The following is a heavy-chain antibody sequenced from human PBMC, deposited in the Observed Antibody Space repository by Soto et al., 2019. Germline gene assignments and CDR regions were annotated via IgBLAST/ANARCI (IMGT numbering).Heavy chain of an antibody. Sequence: QVQLQESGPGLVKPSETLSLTCTVSGGSISSYYWSWIRQPPGKGLEWIGYIYYSGSTNYNPSLKSRVTISVDTSKNQFSLKLSSVTAADTAVYYCARVESGCPGFLVCGMDVWGQGTTVTVSS. D-gene: IGHD6-19*01. CDR3: ARVESGCPGFLVCGMDV. CDR1: GGSISSYY. J-gene: IGHJ6*02. V-gene: IGHV4-59*01. CDR2: IYYSGST.